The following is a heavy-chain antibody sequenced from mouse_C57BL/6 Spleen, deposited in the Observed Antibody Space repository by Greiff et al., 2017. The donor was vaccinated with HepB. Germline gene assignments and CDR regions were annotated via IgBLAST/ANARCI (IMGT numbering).Heavy chain of an antibody. J-gene: IGHJ2*01. Sequence: VQLQQSGPELVKPGASVKMSCKASGYTFTDYNMHWVKQSHGKSLEWIGYINPKNGGTSYNQKFKGKATLTVNKSSSTAYMELRSLTSEDSAVYYCASPLGRGYFDYWGQGTTLTVSS. CDR1: GYTFTDYN. CDR3: ASPLGRGYFDY. D-gene: IGHD4-1*01. V-gene: IGHV1-22*01. CDR2: INPKNGGT.